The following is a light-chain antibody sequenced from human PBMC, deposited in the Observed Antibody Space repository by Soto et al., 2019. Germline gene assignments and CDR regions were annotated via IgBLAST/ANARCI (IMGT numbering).Light chain of an antibody. V-gene: IGKV1-5*01. CDR1: QTISSW. J-gene: IGKJ5*01. Sequence: DIQMTQSPSTLHASVGDRFTISCRASQTISSWLAWYQQKPGKAPDLLIYDASTLQSGVPSRFSGSGSGTEFTLTISSLQPEDFATYYCQQLNTYPITFGQGTRLEIK. CDR3: QQLNTYPIT. CDR2: DAS.